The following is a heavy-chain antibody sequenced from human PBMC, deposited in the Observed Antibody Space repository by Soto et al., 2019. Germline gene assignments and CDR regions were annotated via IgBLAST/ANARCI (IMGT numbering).Heavy chain of an antibody. CDR2: IIPIFGKA. V-gene: IGHV1-69*13. J-gene: IGHJ4*02. Sequence: SXKVSFKASGGTXISYASGLVRQAPGQGLEWMGGIIPIFGKANYAQKFQGRVTITADESTSTAYMELTSVAAADTAVYYCARGISYRWVYWGQGTLGTVSS. D-gene: IGHD3-16*02. CDR3: ARGISYRWVY. CDR1: GGTXISYA.